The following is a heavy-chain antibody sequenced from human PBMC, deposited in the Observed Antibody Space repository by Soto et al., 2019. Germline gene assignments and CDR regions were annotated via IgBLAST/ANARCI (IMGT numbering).Heavy chain of an antibody. CDR3: TREQSDDNYFDP. CDR1: GAALSSGGYF. Sequence: SETLSLTCTVSGAALSSGGYFYTWVRQPPGKGLEWLRYIYYSGGTNYDPSLKSRVTISLDKSKSQFSLRLISVTAADTAVYYCTREQSDDNYFDPWGQGTLVTVSS. D-gene: IGHD6-19*01. V-gene: IGHV4-61*08. J-gene: IGHJ5*02. CDR2: IYYSGGT.